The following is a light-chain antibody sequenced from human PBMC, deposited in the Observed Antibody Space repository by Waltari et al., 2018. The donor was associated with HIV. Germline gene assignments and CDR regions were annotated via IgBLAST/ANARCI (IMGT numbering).Light chain of an antibody. Sequence: ALQLTQSPSSLSASVGDSVTITCRASQGVSSALAWYQQKPGKAPKLLIYDASTLESGVPSRFSGSGSGTDFTLTISSLQPEDFATYYCQQFNSYITFGQGTRLEIK. J-gene: IGKJ5*01. CDR3: QQFNSYIT. CDR1: QGVSSA. V-gene: IGKV1-13*02. CDR2: DAS.